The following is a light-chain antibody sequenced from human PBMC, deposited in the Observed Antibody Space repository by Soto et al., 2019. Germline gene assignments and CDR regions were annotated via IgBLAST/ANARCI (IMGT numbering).Light chain of an antibody. Sequence: QSALTQPPSASGSPGQSVTISCTGTSSDVGGYNSVSWYQQHPGKAPKPMIYEVSKRPSGVPDRFSGSKSGNTASLTVSGLQAEDEADYYCSSYAGSNNFVFGTGTKLTVL. CDR2: EVS. V-gene: IGLV2-8*01. CDR3: SSYAGSNNFV. CDR1: SSDVGGYNS. J-gene: IGLJ1*01.